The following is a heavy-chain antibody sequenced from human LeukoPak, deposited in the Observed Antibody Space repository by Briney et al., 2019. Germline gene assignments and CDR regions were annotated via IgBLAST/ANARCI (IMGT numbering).Heavy chain of an antibody. V-gene: IGHV4-34*01. Sequence: SETLSLTCAVYGGSFSGYYWSWIRQPPGKGLEWIGEINHSGSTNYNPSLKSRVTISVDTSKNQFSLKLSSVTAADTAVYYCARVAYDSSGYPYYYYYMGVWGKGTTVTVSS. CDR1: GGSFSGYY. CDR3: ARVAYDSSGYPYYYYYMGV. CDR2: INHSGST. D-gene: IGHD3-22*01. J-gene: IGHJ6*03.